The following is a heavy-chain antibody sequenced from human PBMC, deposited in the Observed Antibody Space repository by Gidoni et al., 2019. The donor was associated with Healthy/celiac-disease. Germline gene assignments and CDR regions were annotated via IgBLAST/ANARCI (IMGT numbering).Heavy chain of an antibody. Sequence: QVQLVESGGGLVKPGGSLRLSCAASGFTFSAYYMSWIRQAPGKGLEWVSYISSSGSTIYYADSVKGRFTISRDNAKNSLYLQMNSLRAEDTAVYYCARDPHYDSSGYYYNYYGMDVWGQGTTVTVSS. D-gene: IGHD3-22*01. CDR3: ARDPHYDSSGYYYNYYGMDV. V-gene: IGHV3-11*01. CDR1: GFTFSAYY. J-gene: IGHJ6*02. CDR2: ISSSGSTI.